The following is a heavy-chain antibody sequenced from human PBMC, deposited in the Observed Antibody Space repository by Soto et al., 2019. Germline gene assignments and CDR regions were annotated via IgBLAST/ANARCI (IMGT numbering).Heavy chain of an antibody. D-gene: IGHD3-3*01. CDR3: ARYDFWSGSYDY. CDR1: GYTFTGYY. Sequence: ASVNVSCKASGYTFTGYYMHWVRQAPGQGLEWMGWINPNSGGTNYAQKFQGWVTMTRDTSISTAYMELSRLRSDDTAVYYCARYDFWSGSYDYWGQGTLVTVSS. CDR2: INPNSGGT. V-gene: IGHV1-2*04. J-gene: IGHJ4*02.